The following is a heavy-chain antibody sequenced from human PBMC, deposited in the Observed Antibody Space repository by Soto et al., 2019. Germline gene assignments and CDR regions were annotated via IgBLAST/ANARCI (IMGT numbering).Heavy chain of an antibody. J-gene: IGHJ2*01. CDR2: IYYSGST. Sequence: QVQLQESGPGLVKPSETLSLTCTVSGGSISSYYWSWIRQPQGKGLGWIGYIYYSGSTNYNPSLKSRVTISVDTSKNQFSLKLSSVTAADTAVYYCARQRADYGDYLWYFDLWGRGTLVTVSS. D-gene: IGHD4-17*01. V-gene: IGHV4-59*08. CDR1: GGSISSYY. CDR3: ARQRADYGDYLWYFDL.